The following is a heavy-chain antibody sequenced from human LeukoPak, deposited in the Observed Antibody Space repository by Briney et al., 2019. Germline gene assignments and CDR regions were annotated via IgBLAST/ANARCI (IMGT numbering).Heavy chain of an antibody. CDR2: INSDGSST. V-gene: IGHV3-74*01. CDR1: GFTFSSYW. Sequence: GGSLRLSCAASGFTFSSYWMHWVRQAPGKGLVWVSRINSDGSSTSYADSVKGRFTISRDNAKNSLYLQMNSLRAEDTAVYYCARDRLEGGYDLVYMDVWGKGTTVTVSS. CDR3: ARDRLEGGYDLVYMDV. J-gene: IGHJ6*03. D-gene: IGHD5-12*01.